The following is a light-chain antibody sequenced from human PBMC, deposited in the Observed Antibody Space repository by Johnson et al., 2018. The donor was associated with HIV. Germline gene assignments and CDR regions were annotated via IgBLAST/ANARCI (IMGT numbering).Light chain of an antibody. J-gene: IGLJ1*01. V-gene: IGLV1-51*01. Sequence: QSVLTQPPSVSAAPGQKVTISCSGSSSNIGNNYVSWYQHLPGTVPKLLIYDNDKRPSGIPDRFSGSRSGTSATLGITGLQTGDEADYYCGAWDSGLTAGVFGTGTKVTGL. CDR2: DND. CDR3: GAWDSGLTAGV. CDR1: SSNIGNNY.